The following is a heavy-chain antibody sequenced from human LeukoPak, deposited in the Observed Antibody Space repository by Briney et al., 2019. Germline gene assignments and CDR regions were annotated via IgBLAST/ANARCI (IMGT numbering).Heavy chain of an antibody. Sequence: ASVKVSCKASGYTFTDYYMHWVRQAPGQGLEWRGWINPNSGDTNYAQKFQGRVTMTRDTSITTAYMELRTLRSDDTAVYYCARDRQGLTAGANNWFDPWGQGTLVSVSS. D-gene: IGHD6-13*01. CDR3: ARDRQGLTAGANNWFDP. V-gene: IGHV1-2*02. CDR2: INPNSGDT. J-gene: IGHJ5*02. CDR1: GYTFTDYY.